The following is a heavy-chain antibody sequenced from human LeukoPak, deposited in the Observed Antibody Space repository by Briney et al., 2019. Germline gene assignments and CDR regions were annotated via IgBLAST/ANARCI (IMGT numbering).Heavy chain of an antibody. CDR3: ATDLGDGFFWSGTDYFQH. J-gene: IGHJ1*01. V-gene: IGHV1-24*01. CDR2: FIPEDGET. Sequence: PGRSLRLSCAASGFTFDDYAMHWVRQAPGKGLEWMGGFIPEDGETIYAQKFQARVTMTEDTSTDIAYLDLSSLRSEDTAVYYCATDLGDGFFWSGTDYFQHWGHGTLVTVSS. CDR1: GFTFDDYA. D-gene: IGHD3-3*01.